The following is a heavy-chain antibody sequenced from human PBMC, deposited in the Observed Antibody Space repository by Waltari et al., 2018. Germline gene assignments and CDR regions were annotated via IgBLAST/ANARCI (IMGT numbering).Heavy chain of an antibody. D-gene: IGHD6-13*01. CDR1: GYTFPSYA. V-gene: IGHV1-3*01. Sequence: QVQLVQSGAEVKKPGASVKVSCKASGYTFPSYAMHWVRQAPGQRLEWMGWINAGNGNTKYSQKFQGRVTITRDTSASTAYMELSSLRSEDTAVYYCARVSSRALYYFDYWGQGTLVTVSS. CDR2: INAGNGNT. J-gene: IGHJ4*02. CDR3: ARVSSRALYYFDY.